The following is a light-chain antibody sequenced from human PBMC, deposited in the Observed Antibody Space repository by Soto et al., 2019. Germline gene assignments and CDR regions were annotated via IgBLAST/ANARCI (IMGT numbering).Light chain of an antibody. CDR3: QQYNNWPPSII. CDR2: GAS. Sequence: IMTQSPATLAVSPGERATLSCRASESVSSNLAWYQQRPGQATRLLIYGASTRATDTPVRFRGSGSGTEFTLTISSLQSEAFAVYYCQQYNNWPPSIIFGQGTRLEI. J-gene: IGKJ5*01. CDR1: ESVSSN. V-gene: IGKV3-15*01.